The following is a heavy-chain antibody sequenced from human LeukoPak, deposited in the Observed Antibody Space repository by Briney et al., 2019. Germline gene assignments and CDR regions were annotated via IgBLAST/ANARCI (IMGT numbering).Heavy chain of an antibody. V-gene: IGHV4-59*08. D-gene: IGHD6-13*01. CDR2: IYYSGST. J-gene: IGHJ4*02. Sequence: SETLSLTCTVSGGSISSYYWSWIRQPPGKGLEWIGYIYYSGSTNYNPSLKSRVTISVDTSQNQFSLKLSSVTAADTAVYYCVRSLGAIAATDYWGQGTLVTASP. CDR3: VRSLGAIAATDY. CDR1: GGSISSYY.